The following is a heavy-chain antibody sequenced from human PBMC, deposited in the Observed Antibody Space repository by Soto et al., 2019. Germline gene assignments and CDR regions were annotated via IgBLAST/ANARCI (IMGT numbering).Heavy chain of an antibody. D-gene: IGHD2-15*01. Sequence: SVKVSCKASGGTFSSHTISWVRQAPGQGLEWMGRINPLFGITNYAQKFQGRVAITADKSTSTAYMELSSLRSEDTAIYYCEGFCSGGSCYPIDYWGHGTLVTVPS. CDR1: GGTFSSHT. CDR3: EGFCSGGSCYPIDY. V-gene: IGHV1-69*02. CDR2: INPLFGIT. J-gene: IGHJ4*01.